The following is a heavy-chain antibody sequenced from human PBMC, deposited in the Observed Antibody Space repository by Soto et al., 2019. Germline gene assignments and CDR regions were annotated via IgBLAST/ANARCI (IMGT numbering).Heavy chain of an antibody. Sequence: EVQLLESGGGLVQPGGSLRLSCAASGFTFSSYAMSWVRQAPGKGLEWVSGISGSGASTYYADSVKGRFTISRDNSKNTLYLQMNSLRAEDTAVYYCAKSPAASIVAVAGTGFDYWGQGTLVTDSS. D-gene: IGHD6-19*01. J-gene: IGHJ4*02. CDR3: AKSPAASIVAVAGTGFDY. CDR1: GFTFSSYA. V-gene: IGHV3-23*01. CDR2: ISGSGAST.